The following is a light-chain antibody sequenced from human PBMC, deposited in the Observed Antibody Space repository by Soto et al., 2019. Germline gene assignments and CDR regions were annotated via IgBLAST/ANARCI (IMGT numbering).Light chain of an antibody. CDR1: QTISSH. V-gene: IGKV1-39*01. Sequence: DIQMTHSPSSLSASVGDRVMITCRASQTISSHLNWYQQKPGKAPNLLVYAASSLQSGVPSRFSGSGSGTDFTLTISSLQPEDFATYYCQQSYSTRWTFGQGTKVDNK. J-gene: IGKJ1*01. CDR2: AAS. CDR3: QQSYSTRWT.